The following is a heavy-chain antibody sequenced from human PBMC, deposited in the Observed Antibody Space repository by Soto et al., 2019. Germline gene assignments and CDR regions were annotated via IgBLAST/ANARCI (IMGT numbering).Heavy chain of an antibody. CDR1: DDSINSDKYY. CDR3: ARLEGLATISYYFDF. D-gene: IGHD3-9*01. V-gene: IGHV4-39*01. Sequence: QLQLQESGPGLVKPSETLSLTCSVSDDSINSDKYYWGWIRQPPGKGLEWIGSIYYRGNAYYNPSLQTLVTISLDKSKSQSSLKLNSVTAADSAVYFCARLEGLATISYYFDFWGPGALVTVSS. J-gene: IGHJ4*02. CDR2: IYYRGNA.